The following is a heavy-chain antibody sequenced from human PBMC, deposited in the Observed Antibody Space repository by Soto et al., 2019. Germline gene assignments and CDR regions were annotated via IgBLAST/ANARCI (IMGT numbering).Heavy chain of an antibody. Sequence: EVQLVESGGGLVQPGGSLRLSCAVSGFIFSDHYMDWVRQAPGKGLEWVGRSRNRGRSYTTEYAASVRGRFTISRDDSQSSLYLHLNSLQIEDTAVYYCARAVDYYGSGSGSYYNMDVWGQGTTVTVSS. CDR2: SRNRGRSYTT. V-gene: IGHV3-72*01. CDR1: GFIFSDHY. CDR3: ARAVDYYGSGSGSYYNMDV. J-gene: IGHJ6*02. D-gene: IGHD3-10*01.